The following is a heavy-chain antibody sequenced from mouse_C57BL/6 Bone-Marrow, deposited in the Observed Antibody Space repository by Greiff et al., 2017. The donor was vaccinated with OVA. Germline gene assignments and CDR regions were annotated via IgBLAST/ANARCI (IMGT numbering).Heavy chain of an antibody. Sequence: VQLQQPGAELVRPGTSVKLSCKASGYTFTSYWMHWVKQRPGQGLEWIGVIDPSDSYTNYNQKFKGKATLTVDTSSSTAYMQLSSLTSEDSAVYYCARASSSSWFAYWGQGTLVTVSA. J-gene: IGHJ3*01. CDR3: ARASSSSWFAY. CDR2: IDPSDSYT. V-gene: IGHV1-59*01. D-gene: IGHD1-1*01. CDR1: GYTFTSYW.